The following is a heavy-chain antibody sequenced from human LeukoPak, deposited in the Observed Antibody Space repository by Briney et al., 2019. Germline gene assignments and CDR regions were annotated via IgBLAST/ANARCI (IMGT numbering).Heavy chain of an antibody. CDR1: GFIFSNYA. J-gene: IGHJ4*02. CDR3: ARSGLSRFGF. Sequence: PGGSLRLSCAASGFIFSNYAMSWVRQAPGKGLQWVSAFSGSGSTYYADSVKGRFTISRDNSRNTLYLQMNSLRAEDTAVYYCARSGLSRFGFWGQGTLVTVSS. V-gene: IGHV3-23*01. CDR2: FSGSGST. D-gene: IGHD2/OR15-2a*01.